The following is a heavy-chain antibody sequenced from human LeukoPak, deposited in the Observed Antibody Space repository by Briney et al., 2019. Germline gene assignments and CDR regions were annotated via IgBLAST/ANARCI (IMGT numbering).Heavy chain of an antibody. CDR2: IRYDGGNK. Sequence: QTGGSLRLSCAASGFSFSRYGMHWVRQAPGKGLEWVAFIRYDGGNKYYADSVKGRFTISRDGSTNTLYLQMSSLRTDDTAVYYCAKSFSSGYYYPIDSWGQGTLVTVSS. D-gene: IGHD3-22*01. J-gene: IGHJ4*02. V-gene: IGHV3-30*02. CDR3: AKSFSSGYYYPIDS. CDR1: GFSFSRYG.